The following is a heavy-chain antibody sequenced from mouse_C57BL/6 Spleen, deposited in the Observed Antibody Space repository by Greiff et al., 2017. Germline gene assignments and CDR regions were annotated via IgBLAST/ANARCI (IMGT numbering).Heavy chain of an antibody. Sequence: QVHVKQSGPGLVQPSQSLSITCTVSGFSLTSYGVHWVRQSPGKGLEWMGVIWSGGSTDYNAAFITRLSISKDNSTSQVFFKMNRLPADDTAVYYCARNYEPTLAWFAYWGQGTLVTVSA. CDR2: IWSGGST. CDR3: ARNYEPTLAWFAY. D-gene: IGHD2-3*01. CDR1: GFSLTSYG. J-gene: IGHJ3*01. V-gene: IGHV2-2*01.